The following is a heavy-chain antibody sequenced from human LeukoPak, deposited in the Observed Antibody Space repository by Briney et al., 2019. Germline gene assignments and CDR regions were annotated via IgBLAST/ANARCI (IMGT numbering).Heavy chain of an antibody. V-gene: IGHV3-23*01. D-gene: IGHD3-22*01. CDR1: GFTFSSYA. Sequence: GGSLRLSCAASGFTFSSYAMSWVRQAPGKGLEWVTSITGSSASTYYADSVKGRFTISRDNSKNTLYLQMNSLRAEDTAVYFCAKLDYYDTHWGQGTLVTVSS. J-gene: IGHJ4*02. CDR3: AKLDYYDTH. CDR2: ITGSSAST.